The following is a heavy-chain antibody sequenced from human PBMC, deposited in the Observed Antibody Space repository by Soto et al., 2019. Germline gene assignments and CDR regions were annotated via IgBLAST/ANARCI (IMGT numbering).Heavy chain of an antibody. J-gene: IGHJ4*01. D-gene: IGHD3-10*01. CDR1: GDSMNNYL. CDR3: ARVRGSGSYAAYYFDS. CDR2: IASSGTT. V-gene: IGHV4-4*07. Sequence: SETLSLTCTVSGDSMNNYLWSWIRQPAGKGPEFIGRIASSGTTRHNPSLASRVTLSVDTSQNQFSLKLRSVTAADTAVYYCARVRGSGSYAAYYFDSWGQGTLVTVSS.